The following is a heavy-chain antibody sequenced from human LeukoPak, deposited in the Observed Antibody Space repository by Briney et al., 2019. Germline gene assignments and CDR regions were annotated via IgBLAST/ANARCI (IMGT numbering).Heavy chain of an antibody. D-gene: IGHD4/OR15-4a*01. V-gene: IGHV3-23*01. Sequence: PGGSLRLSCAASGFTLSSHAMTWVRQAPGKGLEWVSGISISGDITYYADSVQGRFIIFRDNSKNTVYLQMNSLRVEDTAVYYCANEEVPNDYWGQGTLVTVSS. CDR1: GFTLSSHA. CDR2: ISISGDIT. CDR3: ANEEVPNDY. J-gene: IGHJ4*02.